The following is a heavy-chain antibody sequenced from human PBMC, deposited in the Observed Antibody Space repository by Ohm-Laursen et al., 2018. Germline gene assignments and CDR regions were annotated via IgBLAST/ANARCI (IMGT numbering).Heavy chain of an antibody. CDR2: ISSSSSYI. D-gene: IGHD6-13*01. J-gene: IGHJ6*02. Sequence: SLRLSCAASGFTFSSYSMNWVRQAPGKGLEWVSSISSSSSYIYYADSVKGRFTIFRDNAKNTLCLQMNSLRAEDTAVYYCVRDSYTSSTSSGYYYGMDVWGQGTTVTVS. CDR3: VRDSYTSSTSSGYYYGMDV. CDR1: GFTFSSYS. V-gene: IGHV3-21*06.